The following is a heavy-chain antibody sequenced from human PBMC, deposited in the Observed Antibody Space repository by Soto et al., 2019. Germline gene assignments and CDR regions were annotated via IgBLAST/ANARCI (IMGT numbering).Heavy chain of an antibody. CDR3: TRAATIFGVAPFYYYYMDV. V-gene: IGHV3-49*03. CDR2: IRSKAYGGTT. J-gene: IGHJ6*03. Sequence: GGSLRLSCTASGFTFGDYAMSWFRQAPGKGLEWVGFIRSKAYGGTTEYAASVKGRFTISRDDSKSIAYLQMNSLKTEDTAVYYCTRAATIFGVAPFYYYYMDVWGKGTTVTVSS. D-gene: IGHD3-3*01. CDR1: GFTFGDYA.